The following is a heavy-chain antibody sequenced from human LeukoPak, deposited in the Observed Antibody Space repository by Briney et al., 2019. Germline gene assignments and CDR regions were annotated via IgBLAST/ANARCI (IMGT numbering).Heavy chain of an antibody. CDR2: VYYGGST. V-gene: IGHV4-39*02. Sequence: PSETLSLTCAVSGCSITSPTYYWVWIRQPPGKGLEWVGTVYYGGSTYYNPSLKSRVTMSVDTSKNHLSMELNSVTAADSAVYYCARSDATGSAFDYWGQGTLVTVSS. J-gene: IGHJ4*02. CDR3: ARSDATGSAFDY. D-gene: IGHD2-15*01. CDR1: GCSITSPTYY.